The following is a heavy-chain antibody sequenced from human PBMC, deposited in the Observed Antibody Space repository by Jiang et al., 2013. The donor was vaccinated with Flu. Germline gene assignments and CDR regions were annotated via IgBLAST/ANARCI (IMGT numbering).Heavy chain of an antibody. D-gene: IGHD5-18*01. J-gene: IGHJ4*02. CDR3: ARPVYGSPYSYGH. CDR1: GASISSSIYH. V-gene: IGHV4-39*07. Sequence: GLVKPSETLSLTCTVSGASISSSIYHWAWIRQPPGKGLEWIGNLIYGGSAHYNPSLKSRAIISVDTSKRQFSLKLNSVTAADTAVYYCARPVYGSPYSYGHWGQGTLVTVSS. CDR2: LIYGGSA.